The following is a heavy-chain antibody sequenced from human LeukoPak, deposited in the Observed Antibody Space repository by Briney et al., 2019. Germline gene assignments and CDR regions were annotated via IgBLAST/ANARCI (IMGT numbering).Heavy chain of an antibody. CDR1: GSTVSSQW. V-gene: IGHV3-7*01. Sequence: GWSLRISCAASGSTVSSQWINWVRQAPGTGLHWVSHIKQDGSEKYYVDSVKGRFTISRDNAKSSLYLQMDSLRAEDTAVYYCARDPYSGNYGAYYYYYMDVWGKGTTVTISS. CDR2: IKQDGSEK. J-gene: IGHJ6*03. CDR3: ARDPYSGNYGAYYYYYMDV. D-gene: IGHD1-26*01.